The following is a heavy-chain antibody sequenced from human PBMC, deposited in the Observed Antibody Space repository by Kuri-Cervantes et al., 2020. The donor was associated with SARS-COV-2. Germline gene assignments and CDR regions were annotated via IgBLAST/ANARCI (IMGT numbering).Heavy chain of an antibody. D-gene: IGHD3-22*01. CDR1: GGSVSSGSYY. J-gene: IGHJ5*02. V-gene: IGHV4-61*01. CDR2: IYYSGST. Sequence: SETLSLTCTVSGGSVSSGSYYWSWIRQPPGKGLEWIGYIYYSGSTNYNPSLKSRVTISVDTSKNQFSLKLSSVTAADTAVYYYAGAKYYYDSSGYYYVEGWFDPWGQGTLVTVSS. CDR3: AGAKYYYDSSGYYYVEGWFDP.